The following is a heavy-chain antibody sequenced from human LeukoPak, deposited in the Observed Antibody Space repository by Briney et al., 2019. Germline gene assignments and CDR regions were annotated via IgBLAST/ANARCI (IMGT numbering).Heavy chain of an antibody. Sequence: PSETLSLTCAVYGGSFSGYYWSWIRQPPGKGLEWIGEINHSGSTNYNPSLKSRVTISVVTSKNQFSLKLSSVTAADTAVYDCARGPLNYYDGSGYYSYYYYGMDVWGKGTTVTASS. CDR3: ARGPLNYYDGSGYYSYYYYGMDV. CDR1: GGSFSGYY. D-gene: IGHD3-22*01. J-gene: IGHJ6*04. CDR2: INHSGST. V-gene: IGHV4-34*01.